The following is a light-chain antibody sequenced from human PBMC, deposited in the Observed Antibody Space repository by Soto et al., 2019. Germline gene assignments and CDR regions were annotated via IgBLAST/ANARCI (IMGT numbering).Light chain of an antibody. V-gene: IGKV3-20*01. Sequence: EIVVTLSPGTLSLSPGERATLSCRASQNVDSNYLAWYQQKPGQTPRIIILGASGRATGIPDRFSGSGSGTDFTLTISSLEPGDFAVYYCQLYGRLSWTFSQGTKVDIK. CDR3: QLYGRLSWT. CDR1: QNVDSNY. J-gene: IGKJ1*01. CDR2: GAS.